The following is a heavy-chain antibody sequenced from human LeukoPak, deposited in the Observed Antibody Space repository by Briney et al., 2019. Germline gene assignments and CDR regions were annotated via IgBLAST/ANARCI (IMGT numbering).Heavy chain of an antibody. Sequence: GGSLRLSCAASGFTFTIYWMSWVRQAPGKGLEWVANIDQDGREKSFVDSVKGRFSISRDNAKNTLYLQMNSLRVEDTAVYYCAKSSGWYVPIDYWGQGTLVTVSS. V-gene: IGHV3-7*01. CDR3: AKSSGWYVPIDY. CDR1: GFTFTIYW. J-gene: IGHJ4*02. CDR2: IDQDGREK. D-gene: IGHD6-19*01.